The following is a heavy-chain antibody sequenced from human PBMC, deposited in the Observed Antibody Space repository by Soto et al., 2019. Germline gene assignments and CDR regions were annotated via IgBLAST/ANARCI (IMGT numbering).Heavy chain of an antibody. D-gene: IGHD3-10*01. CDR3: EKDKLGYSGSWSSGYYYYMDV. V-gene: IGHV3-23*01. CDR2: ISGSGVST. Sequence: GGSLRLSCAASGFTFSSYAMSWVRQAPGKGLEWVSAISGSGVSTYYADSVKGRFSISRDNSKNTPYLQMNSLRAEDTAVYYCEKDKLGYSGSWSSGYYYYMDVWGKGTTVTVSS. CDR1: GFTFSSYA. J-gene: IGHJ6*03.